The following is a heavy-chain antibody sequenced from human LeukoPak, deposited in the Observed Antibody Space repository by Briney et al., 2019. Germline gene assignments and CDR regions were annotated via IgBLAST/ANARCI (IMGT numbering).Heavy chain of an antibody. CDR3: ARIYDSSEGNWFDP. CDR1: SYSISSGYY. CDR2: IYHSGSA. V-gene: IGHV4-38-2*02. J-gene: IGHJ5*02. Sequence: SETLSLTCTVSSYSISSGYYWGWIRQPPGKGLEWIGTIYHSGSAYYNPSHKNRVTISVDTSKNQFSLKLASVTAADTAVYYCARIYDSSEGNWFDPWGQGTLATVSS. D-gene: IGHD3-22*01.